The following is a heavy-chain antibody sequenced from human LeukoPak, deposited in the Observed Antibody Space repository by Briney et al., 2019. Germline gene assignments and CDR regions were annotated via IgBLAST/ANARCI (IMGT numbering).Heavy chain of an antibody. V-gene: IGHV1-2*02. D-gene: IGHD3-22*01. J-gene: IGHJ3*02. CDR3: ASPQDHYDSSGYYYVGAFDI. Sequence: ASVKVSCKASGYTFTGYYMHWVRQAPGQGLEWMGWINANSGGTNYAQKFQGRVTMTRDTSISTAYMELSRLRSDDTAVYYCASPQDHYDSSGYYYVGAFDILGQGTMVTVSS. CDR2: INANSGGT. CDR1: GYTFTGYY.